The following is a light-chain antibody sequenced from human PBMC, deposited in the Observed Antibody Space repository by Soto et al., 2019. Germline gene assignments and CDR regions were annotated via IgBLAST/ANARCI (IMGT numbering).Light chain of an antibody. CDR1: RSVSSN. Sequence: EIVMTQSPAPLSVSPGERATLSCRASRSVSSNLAWYQQKPGQAPRLLIYGASTRATGTPARFSGSGSGTEFTLTISSLQSEDFAVYYCQQYNNWPPITFGQGTRLEIK. V-gene: IGKV3-15*01. J-gene: IGKJ5*01. CDR2: GAS. CDR3: QQYNNWPPIT.